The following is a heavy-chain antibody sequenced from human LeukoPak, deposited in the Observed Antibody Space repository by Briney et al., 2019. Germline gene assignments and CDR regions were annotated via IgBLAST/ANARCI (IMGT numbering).Heavy chain of an antibody. V-gene: IGHV1-18*01. J-gene: IGHJ4*02. D-gene: IGHD6-19*01. CDR1: GYTFANYG. CDR3: ARDVGGSIRGAVAGWDY. CDR2: STPYNGNT. Sequence: ASVKVSCKASGYTFANYGISWVRQAPGQGLEWLGWSTPYNGNTKYAQKVQGRVTITTDTSTNTAYMELTTLRSDDTAVYYCARDVGGSIRGAVAGWDYWGQGTPVTVSS.